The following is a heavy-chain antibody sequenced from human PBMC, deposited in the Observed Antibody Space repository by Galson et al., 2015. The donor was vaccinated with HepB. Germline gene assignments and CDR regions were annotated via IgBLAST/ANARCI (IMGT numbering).Heavy chain of an antibody. V-gene: IGHV1-2*04. CDR2: INPNSGGT. CDR1: GYTFTGYY. CDR3: ASDPPCSGGSCYSYGP. Sequence: CKASGYTFTGYYMHWVRQAPGQGLEWMGWINPNSGGTNYAQKFQGWVTMTRDTSISTAYMELSSLRSEDTAVYYCASDPPCSGGSCYSYGPWGQGTLVTVSS. J-gene: IGHJ5*02. D-gene: IGHD2-15*01.